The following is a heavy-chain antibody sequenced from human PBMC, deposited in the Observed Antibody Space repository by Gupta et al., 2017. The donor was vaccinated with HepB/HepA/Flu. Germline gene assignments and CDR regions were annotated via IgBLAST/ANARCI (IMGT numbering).Heavy chain of an antibody. V-gene: IGHV3-48*03. CDR1: GFTFSIDE. D-gene: IGHD6-13*01. Sequence: EVQLVESGGGLVQSGGSLRLSCTASGFTFSIDEMNWVRQAPGMGREWVSYINGGGTTIFDADAGKGRFNISRDNAKNSLYLQMNSMRDEDTAVYYCVRWGEYSSPAPPSWGQGNLVTVSS. CDR2: INGGGTTI. CDR3: VRWGEYSSPAPPS. J-gene: IGHJ4*01.